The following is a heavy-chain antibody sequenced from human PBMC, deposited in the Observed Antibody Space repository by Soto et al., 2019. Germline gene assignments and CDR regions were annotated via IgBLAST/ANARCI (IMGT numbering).Heavy chain of an antibody. J-gene: IGHJ4*02. CDR1: GFTFSSYG. D-gene: IGHD3-10*01. V-gene: IGHV3-30*18. CDR3: AKAGSMRSIDY. Sequence: QVQMVESGGGVVQPGRSLRLSCAASGFTFSSYGMHWVRQAPGKGLEWVAVISYDGSNKYYADSVKGRFTISRDNSKNTLYLQMNSLRAEDTAVYYCAKAGSMRSIDYWGQGTLVSVSS. CDR2: ISYDGSNK.